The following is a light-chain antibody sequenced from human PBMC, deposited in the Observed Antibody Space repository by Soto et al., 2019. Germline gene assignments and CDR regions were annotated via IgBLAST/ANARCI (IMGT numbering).Light chain of an antibody. CDR1: NSNIGSNH. J-gene: IGLJ2*01. Sequence: QPLLTQPPSASGTPGQRVAISCSGSNSNIGSNHVNWYQQLPGTAPKLLIYGNNQRPSGVPDRFSGSRSGTSASLAISGLQSEDEADYYCAAWDDSLNGHVVFGGGTKLTVL. CDR2: GNN. CDR3: AAWDDSLNGHVV. V-gene: IGLV1-44*01.